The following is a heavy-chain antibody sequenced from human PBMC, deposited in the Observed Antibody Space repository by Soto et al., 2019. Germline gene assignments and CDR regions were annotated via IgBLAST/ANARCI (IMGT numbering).Heavy chain of an antibody. CDR1: GYTFTSYY. V-gene: IGHV1-46*01. Sequence: ASVKVSCKASGYTFTSYYMHWVRQAPGQGLEWMGIINPSGGSTSYAQKFQGRVTMTRDTSTSTVYMELSSLRSEDTAVYYCARDPHMSSIAARPRLDYYGMDVWGQGTTVTVSS. D-gene: IGHD6-6*01. CDR3: ARDPHMSSIAARPRLDYYGMDV. CDR2: INPSGGST. J-gene: IGHJ6*02.